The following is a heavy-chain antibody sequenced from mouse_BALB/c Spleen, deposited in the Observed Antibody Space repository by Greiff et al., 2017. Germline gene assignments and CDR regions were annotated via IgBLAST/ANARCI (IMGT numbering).Heavy chain of an antibody. D-gene: IGHD2-14*01. CDR3: NAAGYDGY. J-gene: IGHJ2*01. V-gene: IGHV14-4*02. Sequence: EVMLVESGAELVRSGASVKLSCTASGFNIKDYYMHWVKQRPEQGLEWIGWIDPENGDTEYAPKFQGKATMTADTSSNTAYLQLSSLTSEDTAVYYCNAAGYDGYWGQGTTLTVSS. CDR1: GFNIKDYY. CDR2: IDPENGDT.